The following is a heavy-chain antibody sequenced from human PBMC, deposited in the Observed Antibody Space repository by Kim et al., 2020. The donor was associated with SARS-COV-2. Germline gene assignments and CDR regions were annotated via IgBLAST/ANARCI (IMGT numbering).Heavy chain of an antibody. J-gene: IGHJ5*02. V-gene: IGHV4-59*01. CDR1: GGSISSYY. CDR3: ARERAGRGYSYGFSALGTKWFDP. Sequence: SETLSLTCTVSGGSISSYYWSWIRQPPGKGLEWIGYIYYSGSTNYNPSLKSRVTISVDTSKNQFSLKLSSVTAADTAVYYCARERAGRGYSYGFSALGTKWFDPWGQGTLVTVSS. CDR2: IYYSGST. D-gene: IGHD5-18*01.